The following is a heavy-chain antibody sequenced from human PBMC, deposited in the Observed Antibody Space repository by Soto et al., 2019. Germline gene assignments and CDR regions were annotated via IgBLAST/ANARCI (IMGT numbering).Heavy chain of an antibody. J-gene: IGHJ4*02. CDR3: AMVGIAAAGVDY. CDR2: IYYSGST. D-gene: IGHD6-13*01. CDR1: GGSISSGGYY. V-gene: IGHV4-31*03. Sequence: QVQLQESGPGLVKPSQTLSLTCTVSGGSISSGGYYWSWIRQHPGKGLEWIGYIYYSGSTYYNPSPKTRVPVPVDTSKNQFSLKLSSVTAADTAVYYCAMVGIAAAGVDYWGQGTLVTVSS.